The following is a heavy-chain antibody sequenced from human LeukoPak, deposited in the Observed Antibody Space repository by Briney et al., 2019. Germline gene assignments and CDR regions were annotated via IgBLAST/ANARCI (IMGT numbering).Heavy chain of an antibody. Sequence: SETLSLTCTVSGGSISSSSYYWGWIRQPPGKGLEWIGSIYYSGSTYYNPSLKSRVTISVDTSKNQFSLKLSSVTAADTAVYYCARVRLYCSGGSCYYFDYWGQGTLVTVSS. CDR3: ARVRLYCSGGSCYYFDY. V-gene: IGHV4-39*07. CDR1: GGSISSSSYY. CDR2: IYYSGST. J-gene: IGHJ4*02. D-gene: IGHD2-15*01.